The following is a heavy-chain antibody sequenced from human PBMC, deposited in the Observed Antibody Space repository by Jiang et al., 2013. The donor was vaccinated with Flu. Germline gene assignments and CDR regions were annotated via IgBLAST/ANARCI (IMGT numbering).Heavy chain of an antibody. CDR2: IIPMHDTT. CDR3: AEGGGSGWYLYYYAMDV. D-gene: IGHD6-19*01. CDR1: GGTFSNYA. Sequence: GAEVKKPGSSVKVPCKPSGGTFSNYAINWVRQAPGHGLEWVGGIIPMHDTTNYAKKFQGRIAITADESANTAYMELSSLTSEDTAVYYCAEGGGSGWYLYYYAMDVRGQGTTVIVSS. J-gene: IGHJ6*02. V-gene: IGHV1-69*01.